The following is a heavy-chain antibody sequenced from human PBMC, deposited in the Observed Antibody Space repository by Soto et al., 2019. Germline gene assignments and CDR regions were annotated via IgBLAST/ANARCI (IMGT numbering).Heavy chain of an antibody. V-gene: IGHV3-23*01. CDR3: AKDTEGGRYFFALGWFDP. CDR1: GFTFSSYA. J-gene: IGHJ5*02. D-gene: IGHD1-26*01. CDR2: ISGSGGST. Sequence: EVQLLESGGGLVQPGGSLRLSCAASGFTFSSYAMSWVRQAPGKGLEWVSAISGSGGSTYYADSVKGRFTISRDNSKNTLYLQMNSLRAEDTAVYYCAKDTEGGRYFFALGWFDPWGQGTLVTVSS.